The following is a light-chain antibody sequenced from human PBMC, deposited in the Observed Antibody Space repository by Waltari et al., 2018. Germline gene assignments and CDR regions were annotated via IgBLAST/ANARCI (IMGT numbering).Light chain of an antibody. J-gene: IGKJ2*01. CDR3: QQSYSSPPT. CDR1: QSISTY. V-gene: IGKV1-39*01. Sequence: DIQMTQSPSSLSASVGDRVTITCRASQSISTYLNWYQQKLGKAPTLLIFAASTLQVGVPSRFSGSGAGTEFTLTISNLQPEECATDVCQQSYSSPPTFGQGTKREI. CDR2: AAS.